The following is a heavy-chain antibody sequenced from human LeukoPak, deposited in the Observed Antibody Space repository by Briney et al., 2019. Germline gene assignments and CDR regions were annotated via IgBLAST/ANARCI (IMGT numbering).Heavy chain of an antibody. CDR1: GFTFSSST. CDR3: ARHFGSGSYYYHYMDV. D-gene: IGHD3-10*01. V-gene: IGHV3-48*01. Sequence: GGSLRLSCAASGFTFSSSTMNWVRQAPGRGLEWISHITSSSSIIYYADSVQGRFTISRDDAKNSLYLQMNSLRAEDTAVYYCARHFGSGSYYYHYMDVWGKGTTVTVSS. CDR2: ITSSSSII. J-gene: IGHJ6*03.